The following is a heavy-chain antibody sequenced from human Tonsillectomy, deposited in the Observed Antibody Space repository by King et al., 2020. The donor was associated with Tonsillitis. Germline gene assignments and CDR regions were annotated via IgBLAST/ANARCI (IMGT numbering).Heavy chain of an antibody. CDR1: GGSISSGSYY. CDR3: ARGGSYDFWSGYSDNWFDP. D-gene: IGHD3-3*01. V-gene: IGHV4-61*02. Sequence: QLQESGPGLVKPSQTLSLTCTVSGGSISSGSYYWSWIRQPAGKGLEWIGRIYTSGSTNYNPSLKSRVTISVDTSKNQFSLKLSSVTAADTAVYYCARGGSYDFWSGYSDNWFDPWGQGTLVTVSS. CDR2: IYTSGST. J-gene: IGHJ5*02.